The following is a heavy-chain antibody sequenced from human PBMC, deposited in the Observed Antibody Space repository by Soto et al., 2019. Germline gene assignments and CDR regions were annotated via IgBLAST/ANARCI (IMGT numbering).Heavy chain of an antibody. CDR3: VRGGSNYAS. CDR2: IKPDESGK. Sequence: EVQLVESGGGLVQPGGSLRLSCTASGFTFSDSWMTWVRQAPGKGLEWVARIKPDESGKKYADSVKGRFSISRDNAKNSMYLQMASLRSEDPAVYYCVRGGSNYASWGQGTLVTVSS. D-gene: IGHD4-4*01. V-gene: IGHV3-7*01. CDR1: GFTFSDSW. J-gene: IGHJ5*02.